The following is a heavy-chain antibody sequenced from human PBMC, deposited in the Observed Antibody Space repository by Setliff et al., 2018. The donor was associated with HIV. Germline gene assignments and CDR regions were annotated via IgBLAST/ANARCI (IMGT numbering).Heavy chain of an antibody. V-gene: IGHV3-48*04. Sequence: LRLSCAASGFTFSSYAMRWVRQAPGKGLEWTSYITSDSSVKYYADSVKGRFTISRDNAGRSLYLQMNSLKVEDTTVYYCTAGHYGPNPWGQGTPVTVS. CDR3: TAGHYGPNP. CDR1: GFTFSSYA. J-gene: IGHJ5*01. CDR2: ITSDSSVK. D-gene: IGHD3-10*01.